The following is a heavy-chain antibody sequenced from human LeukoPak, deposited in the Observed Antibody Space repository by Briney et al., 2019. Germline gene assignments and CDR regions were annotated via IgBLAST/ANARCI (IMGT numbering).Heavy chain of an antibody. Sequence: SGGSLRLSCAASGFTFSSCSMNWVRQAPGKGLEWVSYISSISGTINYADSVKGRFTISGDNARNSLFLQMNSLRAEDTAVYYCARDHNYAFDYWGQGTLVTVSS. CDR1: GFTFSSCS. CDR3: ARDHNYAFDY. V-gene: IGHV3-48*01. J-gene: IGHJ4*02. CDR2: ISSISGTI. D-gene: IGHD5-18*01.